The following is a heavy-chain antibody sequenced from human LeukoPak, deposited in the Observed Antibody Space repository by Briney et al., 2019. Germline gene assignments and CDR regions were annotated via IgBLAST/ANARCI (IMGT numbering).Heavy chain of an antibody. CDR2: INPSGSGT. J-gene: IGHJ4*02. CDR1: GYTFTSYY. V-gene: IGHV1-46*01. CDR3: ARRGSYGYVDNY. Sequence: ASVKVSCKASGYTFTSYYMHWVRQASGQGLEWMGIINPSGSGTTYAQRFQGRVTMTRDTSTSTVYMELSSLRSEDTAVYYCARRGSYGYVDNYWGQGTLVTVSS. D-gene: IGHD5-18*01.